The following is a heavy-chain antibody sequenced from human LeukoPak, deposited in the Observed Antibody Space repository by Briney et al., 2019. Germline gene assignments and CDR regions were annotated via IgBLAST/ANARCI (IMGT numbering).Heavy chain of an antibody. D-gene: IGHD3-22*01. Sequence: PSETLSLTCTVSGGSISSYYWSWIRQPAGKGLEWIGRIYTSGSTNYNPSLKSRVTMSVDTSKNQFSLKLSSVTAADTAVYYCARERGYYYDSRGYYFGWFDPWGQGTLLTVSS. CDR1: GGSISSYY. CDR3: ARERGYYYDSRGYYFGWFDP. V-gene: IGHV4-4*07. J-gene: IGHJ5*02. CDR2: IYTSGST.